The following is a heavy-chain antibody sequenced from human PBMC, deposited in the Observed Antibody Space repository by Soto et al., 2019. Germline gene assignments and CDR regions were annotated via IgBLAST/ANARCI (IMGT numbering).Heavy chain of an antibody. CDR2: IYSGGST. J-gene: IGHJ6*02. CDR3: ARGGGNSIYYYGMDV. D-gene: IGHD4-4*01. V-gene: IGHV3-53*04. Sequence: EVQLVESGGGLVQPGGSLRLSCAASGFTVSSNYMSWVRQAPGKGLEWVSVIYSGGSTYYADSVKGRFTISRHNSKNTLYLQMNSLRAEDTAVYYCARGGGNSIYYYGMDVWGQGTTVIVSS. CDR1: GFTVSSNY.